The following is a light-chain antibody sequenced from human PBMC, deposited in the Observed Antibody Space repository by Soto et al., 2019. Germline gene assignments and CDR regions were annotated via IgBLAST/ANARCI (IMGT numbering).Light chain of an antibody. CDR3: QQYNSYPLT. V-gene: IGKV1-5*01. CDR1: QGISSW. CDR2: DAS. Sequence: DIQMTQSPSSVSASVGDRVTITCRASQGISSWLAWYQQKPGKAPKLLIFDASSLESGVPSRLSGRGSGTEFTLTISSLQPDDFATYYCQQYNSYPLTFGGGTKVDIK. J-gene: IGKJ4*01.